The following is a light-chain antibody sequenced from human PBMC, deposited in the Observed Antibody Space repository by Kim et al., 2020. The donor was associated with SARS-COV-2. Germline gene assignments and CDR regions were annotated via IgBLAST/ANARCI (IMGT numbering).Light chain of an antibody. CDR1: SLRTYY. CDR2: GEN. V-gene: IGLV3-19*01. CDR3: NSRHSRGNSFF. J-gene: IGLJ1*01. Sequence: SSELTQDPAVSVALGQTVRITCQGDSLRTYYASWYKQKPGQAPVLVIYGENNRPSGIPDRFSGSSSGNTASLTITGAQAEDEADYYCNSRHSRGNSFFFGTVTKVTVL.